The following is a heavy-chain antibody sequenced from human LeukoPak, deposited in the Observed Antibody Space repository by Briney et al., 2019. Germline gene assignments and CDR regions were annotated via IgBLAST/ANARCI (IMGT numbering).Heavy chain of an antibody. V-gene: IGHV1-69*01. CDR2: IIPIFGTA. CDR3: ARGRYYYMDV. D-gene: IGHD3-10*01. J-gene: IGHJ6*03. Sequence: SSVKVSCKASGGTFSSYAISWVRQAPGRRLEWMGGIIPIFGTANYAQKFQGRVTVTADESTSTAYMELSSLRSEDTAVYYCARGRYYYMDVWGKGTTVTVSS. CDR1: GGTFSSYA.